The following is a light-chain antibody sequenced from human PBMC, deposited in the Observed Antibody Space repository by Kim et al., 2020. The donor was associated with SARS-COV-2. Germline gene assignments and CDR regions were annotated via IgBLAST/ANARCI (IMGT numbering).Light chain of an antibody. CDR3: QHYGSSHPIT. V-gene: IGKV3-20*01. CDR1: QSVSTGY. Sequence: PRERATLSCRASQSVSTGYLAWYHQKPGQALRLLIYGASSRAIGIPDRFSGSGSGTDFTLTISRLDPEDFGVYYCQHYGSSHPITFGQGTRLEIK. J-gene: IGKJ5*01. CDR2: GAS.